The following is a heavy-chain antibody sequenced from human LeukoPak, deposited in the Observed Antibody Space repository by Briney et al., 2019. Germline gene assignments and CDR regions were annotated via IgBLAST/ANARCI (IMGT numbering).Heavy chain of an antibody. CDR1: GGSISSYY. D-gene: IGHD6-19*01. Sequence: SETLSLTCTVSGGSISSYYWSWIRQPPGKGLEWIGYIYYSGNTNYNPSLKSRVTISIDTSKNQFSLKLSSVTAADTAVYYRARESGWYGGAGYWGQGTLVTVSS. J-gene: IGHJ4*02. CDR2: IYYSGNT. CDR3: ARESGWYGGAGY. V-gene: IGHV4-59*13.